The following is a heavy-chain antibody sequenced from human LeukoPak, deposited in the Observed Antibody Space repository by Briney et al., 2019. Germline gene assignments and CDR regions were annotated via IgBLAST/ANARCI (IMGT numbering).Heavy chain of an antibody. D-gene: IGHD2-15*01. CDR3: ARGVVVAADGGMDV. V-gene: IGHV1-69*06. J-gene: IGHJ6*04. CDR1: GGTFSSYA. Sequence: GASVKVSCKASGGTFSSYAISWVRQAPGQGLEWMGGIIPIFGTASYAQKFQGRVTITADKSTSTAYMELSSLRSEDTAVYYCARGVVVAADGGMDVWGKGTTVTVSS. CDR2: IIPIFGTA.